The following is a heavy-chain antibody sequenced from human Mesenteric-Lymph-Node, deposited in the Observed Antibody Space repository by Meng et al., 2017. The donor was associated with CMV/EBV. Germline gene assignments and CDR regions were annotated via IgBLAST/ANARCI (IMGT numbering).Heavy chain of an antibody. CDR1: GFTFSSYG. CDR2: VRYDGSNK. D-gene: IGHD2-2*01. J-gene: IGHJ6*02. CDR3: AKDRCSSTSCYFTYYYYGMDV. V-gene: IGHV3-30*02. Sequence: GESLKISCAASGFTFSSYGMHWVRQAPGKGLQWVSFVRYDGSNKYYVDSVKGRFTISRDNSKNTLYLQMNSLRAEDTAVYYCAKDRCSSTSCYFTYYYYGMDVWGQGTTVTVSS.